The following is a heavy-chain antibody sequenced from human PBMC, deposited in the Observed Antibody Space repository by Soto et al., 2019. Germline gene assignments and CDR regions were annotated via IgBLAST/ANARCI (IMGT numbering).Heavy chain of an antibody. V-gene: IGHV4-39*01. CDR2: IYYGGST. D-gene: IGHD6-6*01. J-gene: IGHJ5*02. Sequence: SETLSLTCTVSGGSISSNSYYWGWIRQPPGKGLEWIGSIYYGGSTYHNPSLKSRVTISVDTSKNQFSLKLSSVTAADTAVYYCARGRVRYSSSYNWFDPWGQGTLVTVSS. CDR1: GGSISSNSYY. CDR3: ARGRVRYSSSYNWFDP.